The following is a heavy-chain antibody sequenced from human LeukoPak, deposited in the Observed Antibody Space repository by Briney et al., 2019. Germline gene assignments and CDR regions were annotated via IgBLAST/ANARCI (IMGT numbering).Heavy chain of an antibody. D-gene: IGHD6-19*01. CDR1: GGSIGSSSYY. CDR2: IYNTGST. J-gene: IGHJ3*02. V-gene: IGHV4-39*01. Sequence: SETLSLTCTVSGGSIGSSSYYWGWIRQPPGKGLEWIGSIYNTGSTSYNPSLKSRVTISVDTSRNQFSLNLNSVTAADTAVFYCARHIPQWLGPDSFDIWGQGTMVTVSS. CDR3: ARHIPQWLGPDSFDI.